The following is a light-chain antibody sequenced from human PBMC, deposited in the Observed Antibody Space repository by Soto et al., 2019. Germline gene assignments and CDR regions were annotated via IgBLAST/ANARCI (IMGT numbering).Light chain of an antibody. Sequence: EIVVTQSPGTLSLSPGEIATLSCKASQSVSSSYLARYQQKPGQAPRLVIYGASSSATGITDRFSGSGSGTDFTLTISSLEPEDFAVYYCQQYGSSSYTFGQGTKVEIK. J-gene: IGKJ2*01. V-gene: IGKV3-20*01. CDR2: GAS. CDR1: QSVSSSY. CDR3: QQYGSSSYT.